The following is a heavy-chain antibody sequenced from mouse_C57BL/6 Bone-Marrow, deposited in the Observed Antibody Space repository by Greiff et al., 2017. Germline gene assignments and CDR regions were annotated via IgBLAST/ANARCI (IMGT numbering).Heavy chain of an antibody. J-gene: IGHJ4*01. V-gene: IGHV1-19*01. CDR3: APYYGSSYRYYAMDY. Sequence: VQLQQSGPVLVKPGASVQMSCKASGYTFNDYYMNWVKPSHGKSLEWIGVINPYNGGTSYNQKFKGKATLTVDKSSSTAYMELNSLTSEDSAVYYCAPYYGSSYRYYAMDYWGQGTSVTVSS. CDR1: GYTFNDYY. D-gene: IGHD1-1*01. CDR2: INPYNGGT.